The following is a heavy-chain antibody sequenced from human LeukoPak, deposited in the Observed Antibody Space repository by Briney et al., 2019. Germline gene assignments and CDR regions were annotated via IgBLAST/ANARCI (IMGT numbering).Heavy chain of an antibody. CDR3: ARDATPTYIAAAVHFDY. CDR2: ISAYNGNT. CDR1: GYTFTSYG. V-gene: IGHV1-18*01. Sequence: GASVKVSCKASGYTFTSYGISWVRQAPGQGLEWMGWISAYNGNTNYAQKLQGRVTMTTDTSTSTAYMELRSLRSDDTAVYYCARDATPTYIAAAVHFDYWGQGTLVTVSS. J-gene: IGHJ4*02. D-gene: IGHD6-13*01.